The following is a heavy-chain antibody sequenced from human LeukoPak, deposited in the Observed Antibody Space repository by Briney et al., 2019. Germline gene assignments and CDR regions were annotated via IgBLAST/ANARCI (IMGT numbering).Heavy chain of an antibody. CDR3: AREIFRVPVAAHAFDI. CDR2: IYYSGST. Sequence: SETLSLTCTVSGGSISSSSYYWGWIRQPPGKGLEWIGYIYYSGSTNYNPSLKSRVTISVDTSKNQFSLKLSSVTAADTAVYYCAREIFRVPVAAHAFDIWGQGTMVTVSS. J-gene: IGHJ3*02. V-gene: IGHV4-61*01. D-gene: IGHD2-2*01. CDR1: GGSISSSSYY.